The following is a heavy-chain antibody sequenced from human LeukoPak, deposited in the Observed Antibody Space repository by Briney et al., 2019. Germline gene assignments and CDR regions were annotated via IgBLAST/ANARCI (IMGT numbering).Heavy chain of an antibody. V-gene: IGHV3-33*01. CDR3: ARDRYCSGGSCGWFDP. J-gene: IGHJ5*02. D-gene: IGHD2-15*01. CDR1: GFTFSSYG. Sequence: PGRSLRLSCAASGFTFSSYGMHWVRQAPGKGLEWVAVIWYDGSNKHYADSVKGRFTISRDNSKNTLYLQMNSLRAEGTAVYYCARDRYCSGGSCGWFDPWGQGTLVTVSS. CDR2: IWYDGSNK.